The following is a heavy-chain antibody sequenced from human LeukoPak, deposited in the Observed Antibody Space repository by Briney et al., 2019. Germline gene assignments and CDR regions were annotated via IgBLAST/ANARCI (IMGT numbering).Heavy chain of an antibody. CDR1: GFTFRTYA. CDR3: TTDEWA. V-gene: IGHV3-15*01. J-gene: IGHJ4*02. Sequence: GGSLRLSCAASGFTFRTYAMTWVRQAPGKGLEWVGHIKSKADGGTTDYAAPVKGRFTISRDDSKTTLDLQMNSLKTEDTAVYYCTTDEWAWGQGTLVTVSS. CDR2: IKSKADGGTT. D-gene: IGHD1-26*01.